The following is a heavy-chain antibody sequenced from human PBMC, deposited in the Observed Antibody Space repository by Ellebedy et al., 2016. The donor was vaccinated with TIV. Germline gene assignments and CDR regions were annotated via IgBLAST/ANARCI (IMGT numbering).Heavy chain of an antibody. CDR3: TTRDSYRDVYHYYMDV. Sequence: GGSLRLXCGVSADSGFIFSNAWMNWARQAPGKGLESVGRIRGKTHGGTADYAAPVKGRFIISRDESENTVYLEMNNLRTEDTAVYYCTTRDSYRDVYHYYMDVWGKGATVTVSS. J-gene: IGHJ6*03. CDR1: GFIFSNAW. CDR2: IRGKTHGGTA. D-gene: IGHD5-24*01. V-gene: IGHV3-15*01.